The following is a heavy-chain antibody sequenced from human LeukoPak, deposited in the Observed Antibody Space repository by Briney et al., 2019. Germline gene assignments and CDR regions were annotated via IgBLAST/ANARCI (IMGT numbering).Heavy chain of an antibody. J-gene: IGHJ6*02. V-gene: IGHV3-48*03. CDR2: ISSSGSTI. CDR1: GFTFSSYE. D-gene: IGHD3-22*01. CDR3: ASRIPYYYDSSGYPYV. Sequence: TGGSLRLSCTASGFTFSSYEMNWVRQAPGKGLEWVSYISSSGSTIYYADSVKGRFTISRDNAKNSLYLQMNSLRAEDTAVYYCASRIPYYYDSSGYPYVWGQGTTVTVSS.